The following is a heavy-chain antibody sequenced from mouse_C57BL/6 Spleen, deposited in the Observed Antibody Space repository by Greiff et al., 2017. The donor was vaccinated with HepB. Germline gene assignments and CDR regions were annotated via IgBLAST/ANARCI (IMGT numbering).Heavy chain of an antibody. CDR1: GYTFTSYW. Sequence: VQLKESGAELVKPGASVKMSCKASGYTFTSYWITWVKQRPGQGLEWIGDIYPGSGSTTYNEKFKSKATLTVETSSSTAYMQLSRLTSEDSAVFYCARERFFDYWGQGTTLTVAS. V-gene: IGHV1-55*01. CDR2: IYPGSGST. CDR3: ARERFFDY. J-gene: IGHJ2*01.